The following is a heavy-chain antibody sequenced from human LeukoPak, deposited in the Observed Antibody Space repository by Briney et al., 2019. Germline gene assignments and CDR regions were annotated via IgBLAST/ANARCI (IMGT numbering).Heavy chain of an antibody. J-gene: IGHJ6*03. CDR2: INPSGGST. Sequence: ASVKVSCKASGYTFTSYYMHWVRQAPGQGLEWMGIINPSGGSTSYAQKFQGRVTMTRDTSTSTVYMELSSLRSEDTAVYYCAGFPLDYIKDYCYMDVWGKGTTVTVSS. CDR3: AGFPLDYIKDYCYMDV. D-gene: IGHD4-11*01. CDR1: GYTFTSYY. V-gene: IGHV1-46*01.